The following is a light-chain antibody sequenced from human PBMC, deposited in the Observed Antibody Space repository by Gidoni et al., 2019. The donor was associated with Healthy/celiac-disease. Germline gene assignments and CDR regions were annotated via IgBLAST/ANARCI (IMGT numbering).Light chain of an antibody. J-gene: IGKJ3*01. V-gene: IGKV3-20*01. CDR2: GAS. Sequence: EMGWTQSQGTLSLSPGERATLSCRASQIVSSSYLAWYQQKPGQAPRLLIYGASSRATGIPDGFSGSGSGTDFTLTISRLEPEDFAVYYCQQSGTFGPGTKCGYQT. CDR1: QIVSSSY. CDR3: QQSGT.